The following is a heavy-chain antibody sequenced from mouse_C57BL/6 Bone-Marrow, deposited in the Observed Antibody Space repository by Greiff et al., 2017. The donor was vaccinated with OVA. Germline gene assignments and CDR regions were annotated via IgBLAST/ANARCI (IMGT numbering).Heavy chain of an antibody. D-gene: IGHD1-1*01. J-gene: IGHJ2*01. CDR3: TTSITTVVAETFDY. Sequence: EVQRVESGTVLARPGASVKMSCKTSGYTFTSYWMHWVKQRPGQGLEWIGAIYPGNSDTSYNQKFKGKAKLTAVTSASTAYMELSSLTNEDSAVYYCTTSITTVVAETFDYWGQGTTLTVSS. CDR2: IYPGNSDT. V-gene: IGHV1-5*01. CDR1: GYTFTSYW.